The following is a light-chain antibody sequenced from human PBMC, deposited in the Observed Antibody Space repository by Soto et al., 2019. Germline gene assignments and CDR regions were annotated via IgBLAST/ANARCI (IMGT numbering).Light chain of an antibody. CDR1: SSNIGAGYD. Sequence: QSVLTQPPSVSGAPGQRVTISCTGSSSNIGAGYDVHWYQQLPGTAPKLLIYGNSNRPSGVPDRFSGSKSGTSASLAITGLQAEHEADYYCQSNDSSQSDNVFGTGTEVTVL. CDR2: GNS. J-gene: IGLJ1*01. CDR3: QSNDSSQSDNV. V-gene: IGLV1-40*01.